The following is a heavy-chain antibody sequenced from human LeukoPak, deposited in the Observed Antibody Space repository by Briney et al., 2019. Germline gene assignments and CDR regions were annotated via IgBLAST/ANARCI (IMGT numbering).Heavy chain of an antibody. CDR2: IKQDGSEK. J-gene: IGHJ3*02. CDR3: ARAGWANDYGDAFDI. Sequence: GGSLRLSCAASGFTFSSYWMSWVRQAPGKGLEWVANIKQDGSEKYYVDSVKGRFTISRDNAKNSLYLQMNSLRAEDTAVYYCARAGWANDYGDAFDIWGQGTMVTVSS. V-gene: IGHV3-7*01. CDR1: GFTFSSYW. D-gene: IGHD4-17*01.